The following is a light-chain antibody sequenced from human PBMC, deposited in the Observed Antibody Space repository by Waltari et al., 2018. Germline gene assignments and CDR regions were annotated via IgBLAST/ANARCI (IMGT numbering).Light chain of an antibody. CDR1: RPAVEGYDP. Sequence: QSALTQPPSASGSLGQSITISCPGIRPAVEGYDPVFWYQQHPGKAPKLLIYEVTKPPSGVPDRFSGSKSDNTASLAVSGLQAEDEADYYCSSYAGGSSLMFGGGTKLTVL. CDR2: EVT. J-gene: IGLJ3*02. CDR3: SSYAGGSSLM. V-gene: IGLV2-8*01.